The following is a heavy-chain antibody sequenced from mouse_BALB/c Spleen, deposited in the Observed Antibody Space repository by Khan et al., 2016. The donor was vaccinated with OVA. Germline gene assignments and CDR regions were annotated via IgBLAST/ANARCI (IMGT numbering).Heavy chain of an antibody. Sequence: VQLKESGPGLVKPSQSLSLTCTVTGYSITSDYAWNWIRQFPGTQLEWMGYISYSGSTNYNPALKSRISITRDTSKNQFFLQLNSVTTEDTATYYCARDGSRYNYAMDYWGQGTSVTVSS. CDR3: ARDGSRYNYAMDY. J-gene: IGHJ4*01. CDR2: ISYSGST. V-gene: IGHV3-2*02. CDR1: GYSITSDYA. D-gene: IGHD2-3*01.